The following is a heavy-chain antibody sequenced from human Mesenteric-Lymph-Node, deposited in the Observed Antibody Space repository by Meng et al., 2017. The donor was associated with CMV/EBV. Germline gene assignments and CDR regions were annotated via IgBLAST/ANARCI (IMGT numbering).Heavy chain of an antibody. D-gene: IGHD5-12*01. CDR2: IYSGGTT. V-gene: IGHV3-66*04. CDR3: ARQPARRSGYDY. Sequence: GGSLRLSCEASGLIVGSNHWSWVRQAPGKGLEWVSVIYSGGTTYYADSVKGRFTISRDDSRNTLSLQMNSLRAEDTAVYYCARQPARRSGYDYWGQGTLVTVSS. J-gene: IGHJ4*02. CDR1: GLIVGSNH.